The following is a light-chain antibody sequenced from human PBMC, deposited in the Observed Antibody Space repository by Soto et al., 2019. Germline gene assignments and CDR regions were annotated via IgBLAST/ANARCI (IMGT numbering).Light chain of an antibody. CDR3: QQYSNWPPLT. CDR2: GAS. V-gene: IGKV3-15*01. Sequence: EIVMTQSPATLSVSPGERATLSCRASQSVSSNLAWYQQKPGQAPRLLIQGASTRATGIPARFSGSGSGTEFTLTISSLQSEDFAVYYWQQYSNWPPLTFGGGTKVEIK. J-gene: IGKJ4*01. CDR1: QSVSSN.